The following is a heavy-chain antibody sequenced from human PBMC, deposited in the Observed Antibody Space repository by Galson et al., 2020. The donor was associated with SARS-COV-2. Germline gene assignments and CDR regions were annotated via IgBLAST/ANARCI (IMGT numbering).Heavy chain of an antibody. V-gene: IGHV7-4-1*02. Sequence: ASVKVSCKASGYSFPSYAINWVRQAPGQGLEWMGGIDTNTGNPTYAQGFTGRFVFSLDTSASTAYLQISSLKAEDTAVYYCARDSTDYDAFDIWGQGTMVTVSS. J-gene: IGHJ3*02. CDR1: GYSFPSYA. CDR2: IDTNTGNP. CDR3: ARDSTDYDAFDI. D-gene: IGHD2-8*02.